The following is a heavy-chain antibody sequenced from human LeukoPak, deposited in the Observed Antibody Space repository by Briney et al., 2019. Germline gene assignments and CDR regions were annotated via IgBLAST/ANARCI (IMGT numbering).Heavy chain of an antibody. V-gene: IGHV3-7*01. Sequence: QPGGSLRLSCAASGFTFSSSWMNWVRQSPGKGLEWVANIKEDGTEKYYADSVKGRFTISRDNSKNTLYLQMNSLRAEDTAVDYCARATEGATANFDYWGQGTLVTVSS. CDR2: IKEDGTEK. J-gene: IGHJ4*02. CDR1: GFTFSSSW. D-gene: IGHD1-26*01. CDR3: ARATEGATANFDY.